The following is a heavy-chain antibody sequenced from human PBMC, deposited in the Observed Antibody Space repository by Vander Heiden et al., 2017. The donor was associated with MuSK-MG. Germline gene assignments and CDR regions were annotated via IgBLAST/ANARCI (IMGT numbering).Heavy chain of an antibody. V-gene: IGHV3-21*01. D-gene: IGHD5-12*01. Sequence: EVQLVASGGGLVKPGGSLRLSCSASGFPFSSYSMNWVRQAPGKGLEWVSSISSSSSYIYYADAVKGRVTISRDNAKNSLYLQMNSLRAEDTAVYYCARGFRGGYSGYDPTPAPYWGQGTRVAVSS. CDR1: GFPFSSYS. J-gene: IGHJ4*02. CDR2: ISSSSSYI. CDR3: ARGFRGGYSGYDPTPAPY.